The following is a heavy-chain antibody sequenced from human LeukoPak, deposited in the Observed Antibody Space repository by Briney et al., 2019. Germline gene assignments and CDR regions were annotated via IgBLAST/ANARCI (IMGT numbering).Heavy chain of an antibody. CDR1: GFTFSTYS. Sequence: GGSLRLSCAASGFTFSTYSMNWVRQAPGKGLEWVSYIDTGTSTIYYADSVKGRFTISKDNAKNSLYLQMNSLRTEDTAVYYCAKDRCSNGVGCYYYYMDVWGKGTTVTISS. J-gene: IGHJ6*03. CDR3: AKDRCSNGVGCYYYYMDV. CDR2: IDTGTSTI. D-gene: IGHD2-8*01. V-gene: IGHV3-48*01.